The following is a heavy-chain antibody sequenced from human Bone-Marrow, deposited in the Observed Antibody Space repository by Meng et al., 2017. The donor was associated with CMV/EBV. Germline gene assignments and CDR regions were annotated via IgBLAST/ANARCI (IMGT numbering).Heavy chain of an antibody. D-gene: IGHD3-10*01. Sequence: GGSLRLSCAASGFTFSSYGMHWVRQAPGKGLEWVAFIRYDGSNKYYADSVRGRFTISRDTSTNYVFLQMNRLRPDDTATYYCAREGWGGSGRPFASWGQGTPVTVPS. CDR1: GFTFSSYG. J-gene: IGHJ4*02. CDR2: IRYDGSNK. CDR3: AREGWGGSGRPFAS. V-gene: IGHV3-33*02.